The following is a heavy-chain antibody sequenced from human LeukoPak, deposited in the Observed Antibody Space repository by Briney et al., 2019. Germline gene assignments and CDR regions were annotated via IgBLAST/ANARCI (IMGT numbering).Heavy chain of an antibody. CDR2: IYYQGRN. CDR1: GVSINSYY. Sequence: SETLSLTCTVSGVSINSYYWNWLRQPTGKGLEWIGYIYYQGRNIYNPSLKSRGAISLDTSKNQFSLTLTSETAADTAVYYCARGRYYYGNSAYYYFEYWGQGTLVTVSS. CDR3: ARGRYYYGNSAYYYFEY. J-gene: IGHJ4*02. D-gene: IGHD3-22*01. V-gene: IGHV4-59*01.